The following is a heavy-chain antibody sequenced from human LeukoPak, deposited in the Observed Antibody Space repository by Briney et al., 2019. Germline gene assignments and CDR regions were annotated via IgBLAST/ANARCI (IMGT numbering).Heavy chain of an antibody. CDR3: ARARPSLLEYSSSSTDY. Sequence: GGSLRLSCAASGFTFSSYSMNWVRQAPGKGLEWVSSISSSSSYIYYADSVKGRFTISRDNAKNSLYLQMNSLRAEDTAVYYCARARPSLLEYSSSSTDYWGQGTLVTVSS. CDR1: GFTFSSYS. D-gene: IGHD6-6*01. V-gene: IGHV3-21*01. CDR2: ISSSSSYI. J-gene: IGHJ4*02.